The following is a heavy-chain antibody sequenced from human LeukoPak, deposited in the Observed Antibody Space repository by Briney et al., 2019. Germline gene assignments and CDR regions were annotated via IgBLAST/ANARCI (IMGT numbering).Heavy chain of an antibody. V-gene: IGHV5-51*01. Sequence: GESLKISCKGSGYSFTNYWIGWVRQMPGKGLGWMGIIYPGDSNTRYSPSFQGQVTISADKSISTAYLQWSSLKASDNAMYYCARYDSGSFSEIGYWGQGTLVTVSS. J-gene: IGHJ4*02. CDR3: ARYDSGSFSEIGY. CDR1: GYSFTNYW. CDR2: IYPGDSNT. D-gene: IGHD1-26*01.